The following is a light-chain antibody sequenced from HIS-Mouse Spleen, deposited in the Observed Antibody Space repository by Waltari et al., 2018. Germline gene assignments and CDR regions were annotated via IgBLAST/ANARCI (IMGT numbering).Light chain of an antibody. V-gene: IGLV2-14*03. CDR2: DVS. CDR3: SSYTSSSTEV. J-gene: IGLJ2*01. CDR1: SSDVGGYNY. Sequence: QSALTQPASVSGSPGQSITISCTGTSSDVGGYNYVSWYQQHPGKAPKLMIYDVSNRPSGLSTRFSGSKSGNTASLTISVLQAEDEADYYCSSYTSSSTEVFGGGTKLTVL.